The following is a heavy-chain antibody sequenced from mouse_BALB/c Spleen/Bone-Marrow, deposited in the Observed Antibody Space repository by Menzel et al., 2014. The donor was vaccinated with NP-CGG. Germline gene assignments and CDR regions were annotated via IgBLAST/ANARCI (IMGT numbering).Heavy chain of an antibody. Sequence: EVKLMESGGGLVQPGGSLKLSCAASGFTFSSYIMSWVRQTPEKRLEWVAYISNGGGSIYYPDTVKGRFTISRDNDKNTLYLQMSSLKSEDTAMYYCASHYYDSSPFTYWGQGTLATVSA. D-gene: IGHD1-1*01. CDR2: ISNGGGSI. V-gene: IGHV5-12-2*01. CDR1: GFTFSSYI. CDR3: ASHYYDSSPFTY. J-gene: IGHJ3*01.